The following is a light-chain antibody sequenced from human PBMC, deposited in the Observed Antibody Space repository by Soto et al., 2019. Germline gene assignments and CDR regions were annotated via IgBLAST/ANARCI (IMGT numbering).Light chain of an antibody. Sequence: AVLFITKGERVTLSCRASQSAGRKLAWFQQKPRQAPRLLIFGASTRAPGVPDRFSGSGSATEFTLAINCLYPAEFAVYDCHQYTDWPRTFGQGTKVDI. V-gene: IGKV3-15*01. CDR2: GAS. CDR3: HQYTDWPRT. J-gene: IGKJ1*01. CDR1: QSAGRK.